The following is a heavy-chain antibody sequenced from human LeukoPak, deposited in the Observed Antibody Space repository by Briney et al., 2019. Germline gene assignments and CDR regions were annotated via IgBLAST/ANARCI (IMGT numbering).Heavy chain of an antibody. CDR1: GFTFSSYR. V-gene: IGHV3-21*01. D-gene: IGHD6-13*01. CDR2: ISSSGSYT. Sequence: GGSLRLSCAASGFTFSSYRMNWVRQAPGKGLDWVSPISSSGSYTYYADSVKGRFTISRDNAKNTLYLQMNSLRAEDTAVYYCAREAPDSSSGEPGGAFDIWGQGTMVTVSS. CDR3: AREAPDSSSGEPGGAFDI. J-gene: IGHJ3*02.